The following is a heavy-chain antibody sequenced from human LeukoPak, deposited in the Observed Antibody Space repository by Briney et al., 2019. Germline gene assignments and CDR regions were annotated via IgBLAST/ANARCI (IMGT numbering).Heavy chain of an antibody. J-gene: IGHJ4*02. CDR1: GFTFSDCY. CDR3: ARDREGIRRGAYYFDY. Sequence: PGGSLRLSCAASGFTFSDCYMSWIRQAPGKGPEWVSYISSSSSYTNYADSVKGRFTISRDNAKNSLYLQITSLRAEDTAVYYCARDREGIRRGAYYFDYWGPGTLVTVSS. CDR2: ISSSSSYT. D-gene: IGHD3-10*01. V-gene: IGHV3-11*05.